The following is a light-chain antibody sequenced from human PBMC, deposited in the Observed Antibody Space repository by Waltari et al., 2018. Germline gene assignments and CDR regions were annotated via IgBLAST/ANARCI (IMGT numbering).Light chain of an antibody. CDR1: QSLLHSNGYNY. Sequence: DIVMTQSPLSLPVTPGAPASISCRHSQSLLHSNGYNYLDWYLQKPGQSPQLLIYLGSNRASGVPDRFSGSGSGTDFTLKISRVEAEDVGVYYCMQALQTPITFGQGTRLEIK. CDR3: MQALQTPIT. V-gene: IGKV2-28*01. CDR2: LGS. J-gene: IGKJ5*01.